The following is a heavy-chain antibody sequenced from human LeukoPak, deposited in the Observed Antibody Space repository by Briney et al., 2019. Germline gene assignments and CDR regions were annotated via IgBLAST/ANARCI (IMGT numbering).Heavy chain of an antibody. CDR1: GGTFSSYA. J-gene: IGHJ5*02. Sequence: VASVKVSCKASGGTFSSYAISWVRQAPGQGLEWMGGIIPIFGTANYAQKFQGRVTITADESTSTAYMELSSLRSEDTAVYYCARGPFWSGYRRGHNWFDPWGQGTLVTVSS. D-gene: IGHD3-3*01. CDR3: ARGPFWSGYRRGHNWFDP. V-gene: IGHV1-69*13. CDR2: IIPIFGTA.